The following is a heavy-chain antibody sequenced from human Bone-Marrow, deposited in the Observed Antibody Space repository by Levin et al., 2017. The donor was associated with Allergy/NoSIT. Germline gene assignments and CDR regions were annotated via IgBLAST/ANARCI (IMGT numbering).Heavy chain of an antibody. Sequence: SETLSLTCTVSGGSISSSSYYWAWIRQPPGKGLEWIGTIYYSGSTYYNPPLKSRVTISVDTSKNQFSLKLSSVTAADTAVYYCARPFYGYSDGPIDYWGQGTLVTVSS. D-gene: IGHD5-18*01. J-gene: IGHJ4*02. CDR3: ARPFYGYSDGPIDY. V-gene: IGHV4-39*01. CDR1: GGSISSSSYY. CDR2: IYYSGST.